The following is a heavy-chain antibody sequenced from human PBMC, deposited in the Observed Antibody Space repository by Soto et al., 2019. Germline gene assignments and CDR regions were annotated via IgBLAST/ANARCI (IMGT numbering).Heavy chain of an antibody. Sequence: GGSLRLSCAASGFTFSSYWMHWVRQAPGKGLVWVSRINSDGSSTSYADSVKGRFTISRDNAKNTLYLQMNSLRAEDTAVYYCARSVRGGGELLYYFDYWGQGTLVTVSS. D-gene: IGHD3-10*01. CDR1: GFTFSSYW. V-gene: IGHV3-74*01. J-gene: IGHJ4*02. CDR2: INSDGSST. CDR3: ARSVRGGGELLYYFDY.